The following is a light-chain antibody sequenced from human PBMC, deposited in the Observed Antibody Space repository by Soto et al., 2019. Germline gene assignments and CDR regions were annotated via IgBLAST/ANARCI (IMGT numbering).Light chain of an antibody. CDR3: QQYNNWPPIT. V-gene: IGKV3-15*01. Sequence: EIVMTQSPATLSVSPGERATLSCRASRSVDTNLAWYQQKPGQAPRLLIYGASTRATGIPARFSGSGSGTNFTLTISSLQSQDFAVYYCQQYNNWPPITFGQGTRLEIK. J-gene: IGKJ5*01. CDR2: GAS. CDR1: RSVDTN.